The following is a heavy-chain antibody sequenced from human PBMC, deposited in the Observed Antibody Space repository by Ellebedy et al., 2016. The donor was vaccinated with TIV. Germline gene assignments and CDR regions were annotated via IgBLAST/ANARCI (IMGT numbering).Heavy chain of an antibody. Sequence: AASVKVSCKASGGTFSSYAMHWVRQAPGQRLEWMGWINAGNGNTKYSQKFQGRVTITRDTSASTAYMELSSLRSEDTAVYYCARGHSDDTYTSGWYFLNWGQGTLVTVSS. V-gene: IGHV1-3*01. CDR1: GGTFSSYA. CDR2: INAGNGNT. D-gene: IGHD6-19*01. J-gene: IGHJ1*01. CDR3: ARGHSDDTYTSGWYFLN.